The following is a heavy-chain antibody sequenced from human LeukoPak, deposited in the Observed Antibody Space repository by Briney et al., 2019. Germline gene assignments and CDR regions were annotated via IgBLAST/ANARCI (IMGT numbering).Heavy chain of an antibody. V-gene: IGHV3-30*01. D-gene: IGHD6-19*01. Sequence: PGGSLRLSCAASGFTFSSYAMHWVRQAPGKGLEWVAVISYDGSNKYYADSVKGRLTISRDNSKNTLYLQMNSLRAEDTAVYYCAREGYSSGWYSTYYYYYYMDVWGKGTTVTVSS. CDR3: AREGYSSGWYSTYYYYYYMDV. J-gene: IGHJ6*03. CDR1: GFTFSSYA. CDR2: ISYDGSNK.